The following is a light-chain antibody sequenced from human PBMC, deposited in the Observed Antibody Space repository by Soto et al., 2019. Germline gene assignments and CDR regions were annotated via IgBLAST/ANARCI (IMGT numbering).Light chain of an antibody. CDR1: SSDIGLYNY. CDR3: CSYSVTSSLV. V-gene: IGLV2-14*03. CDR2: DVY. J-gene: IGLJ3*02. Sequence: QSVLTQPASVSGSPGQSITISCTGTSSDIGLYNYVSWYQQYPGRAPKLLIYDVYNRPSGVSNRFSGSKSANTASLTISWLHPEDEAYYYCCSYSVTSSLVFGGGTKLTVL.